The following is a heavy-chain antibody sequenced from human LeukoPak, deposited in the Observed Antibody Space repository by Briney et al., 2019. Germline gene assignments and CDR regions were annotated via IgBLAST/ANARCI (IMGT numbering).Heavy chain of an antibody. CDR2: IYYSGST. D-gene: IGHD3-10*01. CDR1: GGSISSYY. J-gene: IGHJ3*02. V-gene: IGHV4-59*08. CDR3: ARPSTMVRGPGAFDI. Sequence: SSETLSLTCTVSGGSISSYYWSWIRQPPGKGLEWIGYIYYSGSTNYNPSLKSRVTISVDTSKNQFSLKLSSVTAADTAVYYCARPSTMVRGPGAFDIWGQGTMVTVSS.